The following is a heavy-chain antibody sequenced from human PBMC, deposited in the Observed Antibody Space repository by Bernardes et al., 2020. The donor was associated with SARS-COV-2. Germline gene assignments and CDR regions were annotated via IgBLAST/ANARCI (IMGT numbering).Heavy chain of an antibody. J-gene: IGHJ4*02. CDR1: GGSISSSSYY. V-gene: IGHV4-39*01. D-gene: IGHD3-16*01. CDR3: ARRGGVRYYFDY. Sequence: SETLSLTCTVSGGSISSSSYYWDWIRQSPGKGLGWIGTIYYSGYSYYNPSLKSRVTISVDTSKNQFSLRLSSVTAADTAVYYCARRGGVRYYFDYWSKGSLVTASS. CDR2: IYYSGYS.